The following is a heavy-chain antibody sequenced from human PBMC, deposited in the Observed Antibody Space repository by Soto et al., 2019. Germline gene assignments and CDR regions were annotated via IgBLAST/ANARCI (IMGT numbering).Heavy chain of an antibody. D-gene: IGHD4-17*01. V-gene: IGHV4-61*01. J-gene: IGHJ4*02. Sequence: PSETLSLTCTVSGGSVSSGSYYWSWIRQPPGKGLEWIGYIYYSGSTNYNPSLKSRVTISVDTSKNQFSLKLSSVTAADTAVYFCARSNGDYGDYWSQETLVTVSS. CDR1: GGSVSSGSYY. CDR2: IYYSGST. CDR3: ARSNGDYGDY.